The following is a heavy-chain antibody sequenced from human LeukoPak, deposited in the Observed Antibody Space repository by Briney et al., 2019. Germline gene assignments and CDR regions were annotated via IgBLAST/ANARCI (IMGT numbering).Heavy chain of an antibody. CDR1: GFTFSSYG. J-gene: IGHJ4*02. D-gene: IGHD3-22*01. V-gene: IGHV3-23*01. Sequence: GGSLRLSCAASGFTFSSYGMSWVRQAPGKGLEWVSAISGSGGSTYYADSVKGRFTISRDNSKNTLYLQMNSLRAEDTAVYYCAKDPGKLNYYDSSGGDYFDYWGQGTLVTVSS. CDR2: ISGSGGST. CDR3: AKDPGKLNYYDSSGGDYFDY.